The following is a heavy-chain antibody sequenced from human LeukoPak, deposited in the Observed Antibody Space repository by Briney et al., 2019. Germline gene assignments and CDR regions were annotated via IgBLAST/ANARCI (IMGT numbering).Heavy chain of an antibody. D-gene: IGHD3-22*01. CDR1: GGSLSGFY. V-gene: IGHV4-34*01. CDR3: ARHKTDSSGFYPGY. Sequence: SETLSLTCAVYGGSLSGFYWSWIRQSPGKGLEWIGEINHSGSTNYNPSLKSRVTISVDTSKNQFSLKLSSVTAADTAVYYCARHKTDSSGFYPGYWGQGTLVTVSS. CDR2: INHSGST. J-gene: IGHJ4*02.